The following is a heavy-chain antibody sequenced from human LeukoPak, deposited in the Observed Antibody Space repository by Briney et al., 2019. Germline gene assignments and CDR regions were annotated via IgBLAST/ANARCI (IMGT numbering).Heavy chain of an antibody. V-gene: IGHV4-4*07. J-gene: IGHJ5*02. Sequence: SETLCLTCAEPGGSIISYFWSSISQPARRGPEWIARIYTSVSTNYNPSLKSRVTMSVDTSKNQFSLKLSFVTAADTAVYYCARGRHITYYYGSGSYTNWFNPWGQGTLVTVSS. CDR1: GGSIISYF. D-gene: IGHD3-10*01. CDR3: ARGRHITYYYGSGSYTNWFNP. CDR2: IYTSVST.